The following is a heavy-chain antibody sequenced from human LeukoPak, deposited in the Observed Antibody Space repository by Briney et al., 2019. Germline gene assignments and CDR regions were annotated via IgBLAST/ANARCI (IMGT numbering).Heavy chain of an antibody. D-gene: IGHD2-2*01. V-gene: IGHV3-23*01. Sequence: GGSLRLSCAGSGFTFNNYAMSWVRRAPRKGLEWVSTIMIGGDGKHYADSVKGRFTISRDRSESTLYLQMNGLRADDTAVYYCVRAAPRDCSPASCSLFDTWGQGTLVTVSS. CDR2: IMIGGDGK. J-gene: IGHJ4*02. CDR3: VRAAPRDCSPASCSLFDT. CDR1: GFTFNNYA.